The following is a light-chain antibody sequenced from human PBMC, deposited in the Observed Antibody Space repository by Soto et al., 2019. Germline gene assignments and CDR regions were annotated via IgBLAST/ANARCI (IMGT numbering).Light chain of an antibody. CDR1: SSDIGGYNF. CDR3: CSFTTSSTLVV. CDR2: EVN. V-gene: IGLV2-14*01. Sequence: QSALTQPASVSGSPGQSITISCTGTSSDIGGYNFVSWYQHHPGKAPKLMIYEVNNRPSGVSSRFSGSKSGNTASLTISGLQTEDEADYYCCSFTTSSTLVVFGGGTKLPVL. J-gene: IGLJ2*01.